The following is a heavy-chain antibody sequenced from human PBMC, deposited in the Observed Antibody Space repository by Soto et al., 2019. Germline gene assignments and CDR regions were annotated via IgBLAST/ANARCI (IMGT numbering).Heavy chain of an antibody. CDR3: ARASIAVAGTGYYYYGMDV. J-gene: IGHJ6*02. CDR1: GGTFSSYA. V-gene: IGHV1-69*13. CDR2: IIPIFGTA. Sequence: ASVKVSCKASGGTFSSYAISWVRQAPGQGLEWMGGIIPIFGTANYAQKFQGRVTITADESTSTAYMELSSLRSEDTAVYYCARASIAVAGTGYYYYGMDVWGQGTTVTVSS. D-gene: IGHD6-19*01.